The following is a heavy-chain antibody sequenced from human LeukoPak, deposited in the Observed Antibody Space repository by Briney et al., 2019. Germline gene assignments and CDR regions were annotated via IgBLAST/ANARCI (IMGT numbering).Heavy chain of an antibody. CDR3: ARSDGSGSYPVDY. CDR1: GFTFSNAW. D-gene: IGHD3-10*01. CDR2: IYSGGST. V-gene: IGHV3-66*01. J-gene: IGHJ4*02. Sequence: GGSLRLSCAASGFTFSNAWMSWVRQAPGKGLEWVSVIYSGGSTYYADSVKGRFTISRDNSKNTLYLQMNSLRAEDTAVYYCARSDGSGSYPVDYWGQGALVTVSS.